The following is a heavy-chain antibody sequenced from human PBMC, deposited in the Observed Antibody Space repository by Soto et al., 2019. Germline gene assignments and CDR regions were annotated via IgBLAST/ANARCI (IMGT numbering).Heavy chain of an antibody. CDR2: IYPSGST. CDR1: GGSICVHS. J-gene: IGHJ4*02. Sequence: PSDSLSITSAASGGSICVHSGIWIRQPAGKGLEWIGHIYPSGSTSYNPSLRSRVTMSLDTSSNLIFLNLTSVTAADTAVFYCVRGRSYSVDDFWGPGTLVTVSS. CDR3: VRGRSYSVDDF. V-gene: IGHV4-4*07. D-gene: IGHD5-12*01.